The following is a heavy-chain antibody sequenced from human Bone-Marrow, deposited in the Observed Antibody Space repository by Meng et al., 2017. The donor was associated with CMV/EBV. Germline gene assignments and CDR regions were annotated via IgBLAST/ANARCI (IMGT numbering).Heavy chain of an antibody. V-gene: IGHV3-30*04. J-gene: IGHJ4*02. D-gene: IGHD4-17*01. CDR2: ISYDGSNK. Sequence: GGSLRLSCAASGFTFSSYAMHWVRQAPGKGLEWVAVISYDGSNKYYADSVKGRFTISRDNSKNTLYLQMNSLRAEDTAVYYCARDLEIYGDSPRGFDYWGQGPRVTGSS. CDR1: GFTFSSYA. CDR3: ARDLEIYGDSPRGFDY.